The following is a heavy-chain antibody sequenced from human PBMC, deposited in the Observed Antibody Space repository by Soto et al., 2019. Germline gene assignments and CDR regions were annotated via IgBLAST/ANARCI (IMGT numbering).Heavy chain of an antibody. V-gene: IGHV3-15*01. Sequence: EVQLVESGGGLVKPGGSLRLSCAGSGFTFSNAWMSWVRRAPGKGLEWVGRIKSDAYGGAIDYAAPVKGRFTISRDDSKNTLFLQMHNLRAEDTAVYSCTTTKGRLEPPTNDLWGQGPAVIVSS. CDR2: IKSDAYGGAI. CDR1: GFTFSNAW. D-gene: IGHD2-8*01. CDR3: TTTKGRLEPPTNDL. J-gene: IGHJ4*02.